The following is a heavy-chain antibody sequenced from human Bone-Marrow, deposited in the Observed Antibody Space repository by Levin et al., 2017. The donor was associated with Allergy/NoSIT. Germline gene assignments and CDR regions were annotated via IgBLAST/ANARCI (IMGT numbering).Heavy chain of an antibody. V-gene: IGHV3-48*04. Sequence: PGGSLRLSCAASGFTFSSYAMSWVRQAPGKGLEWISYISKTGRSIHYADSVKGRFTISTDNAKTAVFLQMNSLRAEDTAVYYCASRSTLIVGLAFDIWGQGTTVTVSS. J-gene: IGHJ3*02. D-gene: IGHD2-2*01. CDR3: ASRSTLIVGLAFDI. CDR1: GFTFSSYA. CDR2: ISKTGRSI.